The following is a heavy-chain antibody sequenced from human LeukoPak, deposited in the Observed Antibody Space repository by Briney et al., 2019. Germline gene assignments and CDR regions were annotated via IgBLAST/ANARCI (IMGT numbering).Heavy chain of an antibody. CDR2: INPNSDDT. Sequence: ASVKVSCKASGYTFTGYYIHWVRQAPGQGLEWMGWINPNSDDTNYAQKFQGRVTMTRDTSITTAYMELSSLRSDDTAVFYCARKSRDGYNLFDYWGQGTLVTVSS. J-gene: IGHJ4*02. CDR3: ARKSRDGYNLFDY. V-gene: IGHV1-2*02. CDR1: GYTFTGYY. D-gene: IGHD5-24*01.